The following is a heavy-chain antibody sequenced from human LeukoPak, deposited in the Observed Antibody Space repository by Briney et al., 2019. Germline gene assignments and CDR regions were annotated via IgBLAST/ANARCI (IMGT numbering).Heavy chain of an antibody. V-gene: IGHV1-2*02. D-gene: IGHD6-19*01. Sequence: GASVKVSCKASGYTFTVYYMHWVRQAPGQGLEWMGWINPNSGGTNYAQKFQGRVSMTRDTSISTAYMELSRLRSDDTAVYYCARATTYSSGWSFDYWGQGTLVTVSS. J-gene: IGHJ4*02. CDR1: GYTFTVYY. CDR2: INPNSGGT. CDR3: ARATTYSSGWSFDY.